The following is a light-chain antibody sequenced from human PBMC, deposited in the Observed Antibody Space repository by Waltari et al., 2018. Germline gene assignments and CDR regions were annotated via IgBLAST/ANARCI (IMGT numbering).Light chain of an antibody. J-gene: IGLJ3*02. CDR1: SGHSSYA. V-gene: IGLV4-69*01. CDR3: QTWGSDNWV. CDR2: LNSDGSY. Sequence: QLVLTQSPSASASLGASVKPTCTLNSGHSSYAIAWHQQQPEKGPRLLMRLNSDGSYSKGDGIPDRFSGSSSGAERYLTISSLEAEDEADYHCQTWGSDNWVFGGGTKLTVL.